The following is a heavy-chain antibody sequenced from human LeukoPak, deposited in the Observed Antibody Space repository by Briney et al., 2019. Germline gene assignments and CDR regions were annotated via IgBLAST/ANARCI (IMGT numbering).Heavy chain of an antibody. Sequence: GGSLRLSCAASGFTFSSYAVSWVRQAPGKGLEWVSEISGSGGSTYYADSVKGRFTISRDNSKNTLYLQINSLRAEDTAVYYCAKVSISSGWYSAFDYWGQGTLVTVSS. J-gene: IGHJ4*02. CDR2: ISGSGGST. CDR1: GFTFSSYA. CDR3: AKVSISSGWYSAFDY. V-gene: IGHV3-23*01. D-gene: IGHD6-19*01.